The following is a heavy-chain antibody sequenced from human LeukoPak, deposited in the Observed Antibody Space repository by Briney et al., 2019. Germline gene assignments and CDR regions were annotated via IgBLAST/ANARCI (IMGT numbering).Heavy chain of an antibody. Sequence: GESLRLSCVASGFTFSAFGMNWVRQAPGKGLEWVSYIGSGSSPIYCADSVKGRFTMSRDNAKNSLYLQMNSLRDEDAAVYYCATASRSGYDSWGQGTLVTVSS. D-gene: IGHD3-22*01. V-gene: IGHV3-48*02. CDR2: IGSGSSPI. J-gene: IGHJ4*02. CDR1: GFTFSAFG. CDR3: ATASRSGYDS.